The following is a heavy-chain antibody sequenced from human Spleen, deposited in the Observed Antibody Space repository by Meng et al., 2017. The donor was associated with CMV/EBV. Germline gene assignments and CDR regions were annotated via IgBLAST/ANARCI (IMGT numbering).Heavy chain of an antibody. J-gene: IGHJ3*02. CDR1: GFTFSSYA. D-gene: IGHD3-10*01. Sequence: GGSLRLSCAASGFTFSSYAMHWVRQAPGKGLEWVAVISYDGSNKYYADSVKGRFTISRDNSKNTLYLQMNSLRAEDTAVYYCARIYYYGSGSYHKNAFDIWGQGTMVTVSS. V-gene: IGHV3-30-3*01. CDR2: ISYDGSNK. CDR3: ARIYYYGSGSYHKNAFDI.